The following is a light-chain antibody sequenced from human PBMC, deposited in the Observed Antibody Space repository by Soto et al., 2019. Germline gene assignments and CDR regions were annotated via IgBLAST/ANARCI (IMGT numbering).Light chain of an antibody. V-gene: IGKV1-5*01. Sequence: DIRMSQSPSTLSASVGDRVTNSCRASQSISSWLAWYQQKPGKAPKLLIYDASSLESGVPSRFSGSGSGTEFTLTISSLQPDDFATYYCQQYNSYSTFGQGTKVDIK. J-gene: IGKJ1*01. CDR2: DAS. CDR1: QSISSW. CDR3: QQYNSYST.